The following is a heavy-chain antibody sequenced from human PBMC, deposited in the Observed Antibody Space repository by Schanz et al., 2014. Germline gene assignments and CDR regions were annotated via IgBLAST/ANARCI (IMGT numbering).Heavy chain of an antibody. CDR2: ISGDGGST. CDR3: AKEVRIVLRDWLPTPDFDY. CDR1: GSTFRNYG. D-gene: IGHD3-3*01. J-gene: IGHJ4*02. V-gene: IGHV3-23*04. Sequence: EVQVVESGGDFVQPGGSLRLSCAVSGSTFRNYGMGWVRQAPGKGLEWVSAISGDGGSTYYADSVKGRFTISRDNSKNPVYLQMNSLRAEDTAIYYCAKEVRIVLRDWLPTPDFDYWGQGTLVTVSS.